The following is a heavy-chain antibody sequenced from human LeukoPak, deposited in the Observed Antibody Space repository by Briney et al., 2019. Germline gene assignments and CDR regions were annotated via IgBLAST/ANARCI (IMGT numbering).Heavy chain of an antibody. CDR2: ISGRSSHM. D-gene: IGHD6-25*01. CDR1: GFTFSDYD. Sequence: PGGSLRLSCTAPGFTFSDYDMNWVRQAPGKGLEWVSSISGRSSHMYYADSAKGRFSISRDNAKNSVYLQMNSLRAEDTAVYYCVRAFPPLRTSTAGDFWGQGTLVTVSS. J-gene: IGHJ4*02. CDR3: VRAFPPLRTSTAGDF. V-gene: IGHV3-21*06.